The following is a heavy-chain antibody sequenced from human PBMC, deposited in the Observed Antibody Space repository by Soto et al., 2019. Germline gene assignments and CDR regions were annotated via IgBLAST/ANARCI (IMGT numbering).Heavy chain of an antibody. J-gene: IGHJ6*02. CDR3: ARGAAAGVDYGMDL. CDR1: GGSISTYY. V-gene: IGHV4-4*07. CDR2: VDTRGGT. D-gene: IGHD6-13*01. Sequence: SETLSLTCTFSGGSISTYYWRSIRQPAGKGLEWIGRVDTRGGTNYNPSRKIRLTMSRDTSKKQFFLSLSSVTAADTAVYYCARGAAAGVDYGMDLWGQGTTVTVSS.